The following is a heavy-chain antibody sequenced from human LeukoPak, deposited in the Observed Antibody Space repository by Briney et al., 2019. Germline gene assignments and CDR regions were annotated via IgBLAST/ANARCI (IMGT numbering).Heavy chain of an antibody. CDR1: VGTFSSYA. J-gene: IGHJ3*02. Sequence: ASVKVSCKASVGTFSSYAIRWVRQAPGQRLEWMGGIFPIFGTANYAQNFEGRVTITTDESTSTAYMELSSLRSEDTAVYYCASNWNVKDDAFDIWGQGTMVTVSS. D-gene: IGHD1-1*01. CDR2: IFPIFGTA. CDR3: ASNWNVKDDAFDI. V-gene: IGHV1-69*05.